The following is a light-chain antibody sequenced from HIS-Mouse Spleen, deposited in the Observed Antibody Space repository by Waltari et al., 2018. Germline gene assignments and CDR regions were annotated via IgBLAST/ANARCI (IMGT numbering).Light chain of an antibody. J-gene: IGLJ2*01. CDR2: GNN. Sequence: QSVLTQPPSASGTPGQRVTISCSGSSSNIGSNYVYWYQQLPGTAPKLLICGNNRRPSGVPDRCSGYKSGTSASLAISGLRSEDEADYYCAAWDDSLSGVVFGGGTKLTVL. CDR3: AAWDDSLSGVV. CDR1: SSNIGSNY. V-gene: IGLV1-47*01.